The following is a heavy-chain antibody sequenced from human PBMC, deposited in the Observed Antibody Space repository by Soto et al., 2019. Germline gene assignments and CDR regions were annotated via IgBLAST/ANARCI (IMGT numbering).Heavy chain of an antibody. CDR3: ARELTQYCSGGSCYSPGAFDI. V-gene: IGHV1-46*01. CDR2: INPSGGST. J-gene: IGHJ3*02. Sequence: ASVKVSCKASGYTFTSYYMHWVRQAPGQGLELMGIINPSGGSTSYAQKFQGRVTMTRDTSTSTVYMELSSLRSEDTAVYYCARELTQYCSGGSCYSPGAFDIWGQGTMVTV. D-gene: IGHD2-15*01. CDR1: GYTFTSYY.